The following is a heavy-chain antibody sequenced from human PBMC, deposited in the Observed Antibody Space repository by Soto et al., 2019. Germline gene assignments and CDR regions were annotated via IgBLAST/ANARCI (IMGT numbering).Heavy chain of an antibody. Sequence: PGGSLRLSCAASGFIFGAYGMHWVRQAPGKGLEWVAVIWYDESNPYYADSVKGRVTISRDNSKNTLYLQMNSLRDEDTAVYYCAREDDFWSGFTFDYWGQGTLVTVSS. CDR3: AREDDFWSGFTFDY. V-gene: IGHV3-33*01. J-gene: IGHJ4*02. D-gene: IGHD3-3*01. CDR1: GFIFGAYG. CDR2: IWYDESNP.